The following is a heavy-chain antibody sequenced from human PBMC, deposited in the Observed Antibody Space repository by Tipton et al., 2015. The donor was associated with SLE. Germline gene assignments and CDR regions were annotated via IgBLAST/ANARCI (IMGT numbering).Heavy chain of an antibody. CDR2: IFQSGSI. Sequence: TLSLTCTVSGGSINNHYWSWIRQPPGKGLEWIGYIFQSGSIKYNPSLKTGVTISVDTSKSQFSLNLTSVTAADTAVYYCARAGWGMGAFDTWGQGTMVTISS. CDR3: ARAGWGMGAFDT. D-gene: IGHD3-16*01. V-gene: IGHV4-59*11. J-gene: IGHJ3*02. CDR1: GGSINNHY.